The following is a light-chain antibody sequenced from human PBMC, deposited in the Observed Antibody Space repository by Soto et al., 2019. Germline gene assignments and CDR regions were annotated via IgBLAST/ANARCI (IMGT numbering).Light chain of an antibody. CDR3: QQYNDFQYT. CDR1: QIIGSW. CDR2: KAT. Sequence: DIQMTQSPSTLSASVGDGVTITCRASQIIGSWLSWYQQKPGKAPKLLLYKATNLQSGVPSRFSGSGSGTDFSLTISRLQHEDSATYFCQQYNDFQYTFGPGTKLEI. J-gene: IGKJ2*01. V-gene: IGKV1-5*03.